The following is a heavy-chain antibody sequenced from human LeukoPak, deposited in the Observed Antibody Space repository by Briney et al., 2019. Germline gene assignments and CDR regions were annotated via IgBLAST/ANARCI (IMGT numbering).Heavy chain of an antibody. CDR1: GFIFSNSG. Sequence: GGSLRLSCTVSGFIFSNSGMHWVRQAPGKGLEWVAVIWYDGSNKYYADSVKGRFTISRDNSKNTLYLQMNSLRAEDTAVYYCARESYYDSSGLDYWGQGTLVTVSS. CDR2: IWYDGSNK. D-gene: IGHD3-22*01. V-gene: IGHV3-33*01. CDR3: ARESYYDSSGLDY. J-gene: IGHJ4*02.